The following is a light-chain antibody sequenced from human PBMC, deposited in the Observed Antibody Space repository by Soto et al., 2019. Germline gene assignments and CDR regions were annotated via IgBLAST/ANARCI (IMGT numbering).Light chain of an antibody. J-gene: IGLJ1*01. V-gene: IGLV4-69*01. CDR2: INSDGSH. CDR3: QTWDTGILV. CDR1: SGHSTYA. Sequence: QPVLTQSPSASASLGASVKLTCTLSSGHSTYAIAWLQQQAEKGPRYLMKINSDGSHNKGDGIPDRFSGSSSGTERDLTISSLQSEDEADYYCQTWDTGILVFGIGTKLTVL.